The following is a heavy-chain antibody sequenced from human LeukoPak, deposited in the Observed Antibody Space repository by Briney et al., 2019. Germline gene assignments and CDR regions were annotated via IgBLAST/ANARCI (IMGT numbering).Heavy chain of an antibody. J-gene: IGHJ4*02. V-gene: IGHV2-5*01. CDR2: IYWNDDK. Sequence: ESGPTLVKPTQTLTLTCTFSGFSLSTSGVGVGWIRQPPGKALEWLAVIYWNDDKRYSPSLKSRLTTTKDTSKNQVVLTMTNMDPVDTATYYCAHVRRGFFDYWGQGTLVTVSS. CDR3: AHVRRGFFDY. D-gene: IGHD3-10*01. CDR1: GFSLSTSGVG.